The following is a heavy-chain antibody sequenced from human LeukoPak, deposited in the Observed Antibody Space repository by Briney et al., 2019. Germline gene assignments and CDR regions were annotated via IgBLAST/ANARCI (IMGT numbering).Heavy chain of an antibody. CDR1: GFNMSDYW. D-gene: IGHD3-22*01. CDR2: ISSSGSSSGTSGSII. J-gene: IGHJ4*02. CDR3: ARDQYYFDSSGYYFKY. Sequence: GGSLRLSCIASGFNMSDYWMSWVRQAPGKGLEWISYISSSGSSSGTSGSIIYYADSVKGRFTISRDNAKNSLYLQMNSLRAEDTAVYYCARDQYYFDSSGYYFKYWGQGTLVTVSS. V-gene: IGHV3-11*04.